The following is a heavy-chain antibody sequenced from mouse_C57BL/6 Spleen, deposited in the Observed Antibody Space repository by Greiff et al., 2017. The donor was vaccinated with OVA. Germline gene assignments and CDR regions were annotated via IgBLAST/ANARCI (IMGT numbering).Heavy chain of an antibody. J-gene: IGHJ1*03. CDR2: IDPSDSYT. Sequence: VQLQQPGAELVKPGASVKLSCKASGYTFTSYWMQWVKQRPGQGLEWIGEIDPSDSYTNYNQKFKGKATLTVDTSSSTAYMQLSSLTSEDSAVYYCARRRGYWYFDVWGTGTTVTVSS. CDR1: GYTFTSYW. V-gene: IGHV1-50*01. CDR3: ARRRGYWYFDV.